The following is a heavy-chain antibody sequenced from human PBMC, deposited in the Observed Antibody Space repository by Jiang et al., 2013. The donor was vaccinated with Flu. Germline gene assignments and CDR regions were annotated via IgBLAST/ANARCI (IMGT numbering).Heavy chain of an antibody. J-gene: IGHJ4*02. CDR2: ISYNGNTK. Sequence: VQLVESGGGVVQPGRSLRLSCAASGFTFGNYAMHWVRQAPGKGLEWVAIISYNGNTKDYADSVKGRFAISRDNSKNTLFLQMNSLGPVDTAIYYCARGSGWYSEYYFDSWGQG. V-gene: IGHV3-30*09. D-gene: IGHD6-19*01. CDR3: ARGSGWYSEYYFDS. CDR1: GFTFGNYA.